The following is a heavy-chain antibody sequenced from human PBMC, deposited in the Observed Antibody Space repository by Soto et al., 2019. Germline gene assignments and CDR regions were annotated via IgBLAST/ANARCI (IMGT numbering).Heavy chain of an antibody. J-gene: IGHJ6*02. CDR2: MNPNSGNT. CDR1: GYTFTSYD. Sequence: ASVKVSCKASGYTFTSYDINWVRQATGQGLEWMGWMNPNSGNTGYAQKFQGRVTMTRNTSISTAYMELSSLRSEDTAVYYCARLGVGELYYYYSVRYGWAQGTTVPVSS. D-gene: IGHD3-22*01. V-gene: IGHV1-8*01. CDR3: ARLGVGELYYYYSVRYG.